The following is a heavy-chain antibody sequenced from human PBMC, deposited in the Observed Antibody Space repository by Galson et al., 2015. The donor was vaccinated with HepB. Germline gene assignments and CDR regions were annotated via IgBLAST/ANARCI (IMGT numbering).Heavy chain of an antibody. V-gene: IGHV3-30*04. CDR3: AREEYSSGWYGSGLGNWFDP. CDR1: VFTFSAYA. D-gene: IGHD6-19*01. J-gene: IGHJ5*02. Sequence: SLRLSCAASVFTFSAYAIHWVRQAPGRGLEWVALISNDGSNKYYADSVKGRFTISRANSKNTVYLQMNSLRAEDTAIYYCAREEYSSGWYGSGLGNWFDPWGQGTLVTVSS. CDR2: ISNDGSNK.